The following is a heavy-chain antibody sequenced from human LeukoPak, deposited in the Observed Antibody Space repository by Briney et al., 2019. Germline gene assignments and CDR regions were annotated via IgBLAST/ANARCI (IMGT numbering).Heavy chain of an antibody. V-gene: IGHV4-59*11. CDR2: IHYSGST. CDR3: ARGYSGLSPYFDY. Sequence: SETLSLTCSVSGASISSHYWSWIRQPPGKGLEWIGYIHYSGSTNCNPSLKSRVTISLDTSKNQFSLKLSSVTAADTAVYYCARGYSGLSPYFDYWGQGTLVTVSS. CDR1: GASISSHY. D-gene: IGHD2-15*01. J-gene: IGHJ4*02.